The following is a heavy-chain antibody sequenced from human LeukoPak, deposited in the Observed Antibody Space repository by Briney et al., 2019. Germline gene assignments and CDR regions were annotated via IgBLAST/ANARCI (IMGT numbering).Heavy chain of an antibody. Sequence: ASVKVSCKASGYTFTGYYMHWVRQAPGQGLEWMGWINPNSGGTNYAQKFQGRVTMTRDTSISTAYMELSRLRSDDTAVYYCARSRSHSSGWYMTSYWGQGTLVTVSS. CDR1: GYTFTGYY. CDR2: INPNSGGT. CDR3: ARSRSHSSGWYMTSY. V-gene: IGHV1-2*02. J-gene: IGHJ4*02. D-gene: IGHD6-19*01.